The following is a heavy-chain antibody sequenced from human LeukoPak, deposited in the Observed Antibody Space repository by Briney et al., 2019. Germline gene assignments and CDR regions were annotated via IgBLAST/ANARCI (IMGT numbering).Heavy chain of an antibody. J-gene: IGHJ6*03. V-gene: IGHV4-39*07. CDR3: ARGRTYCSSTSCYTPYYYYYMDV. CDR2: IYYSGST. D-gene: IGHD2-2*02. CDR1: GFTFSSYA. Sequence: GSLRLSCAASGFTFSSYAMSWVRQAPGKGRDWIGSIYYSGSTYYNPSLKSRVTVSVDMSKNQFSLQLSSVTAADTAVYYCARGRTYCSSTSCYTPYYYYYMDVWGKGTTVTVSS.